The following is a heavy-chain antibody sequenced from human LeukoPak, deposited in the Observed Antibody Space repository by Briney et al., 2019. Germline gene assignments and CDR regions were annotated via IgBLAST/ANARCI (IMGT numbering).Heavy chain of an antibody. CDR1: GYSISSGNY. CDR3: ASYTDAFDI. V-gene: IGHV4-38-2*02. J-gene: IGHJ3*02. CDR2: IYHSGST. Sequence: PSETLSLTCTVSGYSISSGNYWGWIRQSPGKGLEWIGTIYHSGSTYYNPSLKSRVTISVDTSKNQISLRLSSVTAADTAVYYCASYTDAFDIWGQGTMVTVSS. D-gene: IGHD3-16*01.